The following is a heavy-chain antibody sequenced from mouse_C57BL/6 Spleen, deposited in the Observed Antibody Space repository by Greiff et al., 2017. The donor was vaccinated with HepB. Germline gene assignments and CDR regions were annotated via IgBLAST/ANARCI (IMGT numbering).Heavy chain of an antibody. CDR2: IWSGGST. J-gene: IGHJ4*01. Sequence: QVQLQQSGPGLVQPSQSLSITCTVSGFSLTSYGVHWVRQSPGKGLEWLGVIWSGGSTAYNAAFISRLSISKDNSKSQVFFKMNSLQADDTAIYYCARRGVALYYYAMDYWGQGTSVTVSS. D-gene: IGHD1-1*02. CDR1: GFSLTSYG. CDR3: ARRGVALYYYAMDY. V-gene: IGHV2-2*01.